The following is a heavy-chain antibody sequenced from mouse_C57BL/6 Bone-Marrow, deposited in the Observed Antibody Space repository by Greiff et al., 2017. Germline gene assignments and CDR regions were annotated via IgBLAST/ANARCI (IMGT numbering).Heavy chain of an antibody. J-gene: IGHJ2*01. CDR3: ARLPITTVVGWDY. Sequence: DVKLVESGGDLVKPGGSLKLSCAASGSTFSSYGLSWVRQTPDKRLVWVATISSGGSYTYYPDSVKGRFTISRDNASTTQYLHISSLTSEDTAMYYCARLPITTVVGWDYWGQGTTLTVSS. CDR2: ISSGGSYT. D-gene: IGHD1-1*01. CDR1: GSTFSSYG. V-gene: IGHV5-6*02.